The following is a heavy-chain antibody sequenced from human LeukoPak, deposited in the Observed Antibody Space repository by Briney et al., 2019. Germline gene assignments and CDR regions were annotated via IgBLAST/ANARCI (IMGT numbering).Heavy chain of an antibody. J-gene: IGHJ4*02. D-gene: IGHD3-10*01. Sequence: SETLSLTCAVYGGSFSGYYWSWIRQPPGKGLEWIGSIYYSGSTYYNPSLKSPVTISVDTSKNQFSLKLSSVTAADTAVYYCARHGVFGSGTYYYFDYWGQGTLVTVSS. CDR1: GGSFSGYY. V-gene: IGHV4-34*01. CDR3: ARHGVFGSGTYYYFDY. CDR2: IYYSGST.